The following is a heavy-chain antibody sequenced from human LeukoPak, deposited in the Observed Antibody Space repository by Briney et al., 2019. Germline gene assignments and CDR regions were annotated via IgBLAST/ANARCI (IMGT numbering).Heavy chain of an antibody. J-gene: IGHJ4*02. Sequence: PGGSLRLSCAASGFTFSSYGMHWVRQAPGKGLEWVAVISNDGSSKIYADSVKGRFTISRDNSKNTLYLQRNSLRAEDTAMYYCAKDDGDYVELPVDYFDYWGQGTLVTVSS. CDR2: ISNDGSSK. CDR1: GFTFSSYG. D-gene: IGHD4-17*01. CDR3: AKDDGDYVELPVDYFDY. V-gene: IGHV3-30*18.